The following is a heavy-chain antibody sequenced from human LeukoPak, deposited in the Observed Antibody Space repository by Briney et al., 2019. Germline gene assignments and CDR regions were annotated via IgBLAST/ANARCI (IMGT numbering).Heavy chain of an antibody. J-gene: IGHJ4*02. Sequence: GGSLRLSCAASGFTFSSYEMTWVRQAPGKGLEWVTYISSSGSTIYYADSVKGRFTISRDNAKNSLYLQMNSLRAEDTAVYYCARGTSGWPRGYFDYWGQGTLVTVSS. V-gene: IGHV3-48*03. CDR1: GFTFSSYE. D-gene: IGHD6-19*01. CDR3: ARGTSGWPRGYFDY. CDR2: ISSSGSTI.